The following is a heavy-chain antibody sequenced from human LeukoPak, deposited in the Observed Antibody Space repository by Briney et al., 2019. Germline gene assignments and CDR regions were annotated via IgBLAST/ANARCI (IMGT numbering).Heavy chain of an antibody. Sequence: GSLRLSCAASGFSVSTNYMNWVRQPPGKGLEWIGSIYYSGSTYYNPSLKSRVTISVDTSKNQFSLKLSSVTAADTAVYYCARDPSTGDPVDAFDIWGQGTMVTVSS. CDR2: IYYSGST. D-gene: IGHD7-27*01. CDR1: GFSVSTNY. CDR3: ARDPSTGDPVDAFDI. V-gene: IGHV4-39*02. J-gene: IGHJ3*02.